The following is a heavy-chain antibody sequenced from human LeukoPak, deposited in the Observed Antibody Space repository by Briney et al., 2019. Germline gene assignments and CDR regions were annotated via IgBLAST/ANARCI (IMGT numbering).Heavy chain of an antibody. D-gene: IGHD2-2*01. CDR2: IYYRGNT. Sequence: PSETLSLTCTVSGDSFSSYYWNWIRQPPGKGLEWIGYIYYRGNTNYNPSLKSRVTISLDTSKNQFSLKLSSVTAADTAVYYCARVVPAANYYYYMDVWGKGTTVTISS. J-gene: IGHJ6*03. V-gene: IGHV4-59*01. CDR3: ARVVPAANYYYYMDV. CDR1: GDSFSSYY.